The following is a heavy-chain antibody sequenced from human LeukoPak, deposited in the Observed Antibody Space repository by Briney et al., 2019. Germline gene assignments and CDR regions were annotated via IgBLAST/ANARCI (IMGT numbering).Heavy chain of an antibody. CDR1: GFTFSSYG. CDR3: VRGTTVTYYFDY. CDR2: ISGSGGST. Sequence: GGSLRLSCAASGFTFSSYGMSWVRQAPGKGLEWVSAISGSGGSTYYADSVKGRFTISRDNSKNTLYLQMNSLRAEDTAVYYCVRGTTVTYYFDYWGQGTLVTVSS. D-gene: IGHD4-17*01. J-gene: IGHJ4*02. V-gene: IGHV3-23*01.